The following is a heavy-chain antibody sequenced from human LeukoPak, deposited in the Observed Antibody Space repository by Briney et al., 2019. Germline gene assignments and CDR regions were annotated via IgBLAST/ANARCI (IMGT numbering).Heavy chain of an antibody. D-gene: IGHD4-23*01. CDR1: GGSFSGYY. CDR3: ARVVTFRFDY. J-gene: IGHJ4*02. CDR2: INHSGST. Sequence: SETLSLTCAVYGGSFSGYYWSWIRQPSGKGLEWIGEINHSGSTNYNPSLKSRVTISVDTSKNQFSLKLSSVTAADTAVYYCARVVTFRFDYWGQGTLVTVSS. V-gene: IGHV4-34*01.